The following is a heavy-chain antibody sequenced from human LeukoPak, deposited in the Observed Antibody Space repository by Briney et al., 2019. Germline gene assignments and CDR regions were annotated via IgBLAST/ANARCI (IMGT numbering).Heavy chain of an antibody. J-gene: IGHJ6*03. D-gene: IGHD1-26*01. V-gene: IGHV3-7*01. CDR3: ARDNGEWELLRYYMDV. CDR2: IKQDGSEK. Sequence: GGSLRLSCAASGFTFSSYWMSWVRQAPGKGLEWVANIKQDGSEKYYVDSVKGRFTISRDNAKNSLYLQMNSLRAEDTAVYYCARDNGEWELLRYYMDVWGKGTTVTISS. CDR1: GFTFSSYW.